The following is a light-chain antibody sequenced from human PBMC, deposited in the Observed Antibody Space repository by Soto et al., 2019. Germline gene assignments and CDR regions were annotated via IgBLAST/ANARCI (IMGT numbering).Light chain of an antibody. CDR2: GAS. Sequence: EIVLTQSPGTLSLSPGERGTLSCRASQSVRSSFLAWYQQKPGQAPRLLIYGASTRATGIPDRFSGSGSGTYFPLTISRLETEDFAVYYCQQYGNSPWTFGQGTEVDI. CDR3: QQYGNSPWT. CDR1: QSVRSSF. J-gene: IGKJ1*01. V-gene: IGKV3-20*01.